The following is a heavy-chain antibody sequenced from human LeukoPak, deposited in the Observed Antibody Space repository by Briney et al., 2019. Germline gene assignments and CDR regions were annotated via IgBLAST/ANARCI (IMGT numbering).Heavy chain of an antibody. CDR2: IYPGDSDT. CDR1: AYSSTSYW. V-gene: IGHV5-51*01. D-gene: IGHD6-6*01. CDR3: ARQGEYSSSYYFDY. J-gene: IGHJ4*02. Sequence: GESLKISCKGSAYSSTSYWIGCVSQMPGKGLEWMGIIYPGDSDTRYSPSFQGQVTISADKSISTAYLQWSSLKASDTAMYYCARQGEYSSSYYFDYWGQGTLVTVSS.